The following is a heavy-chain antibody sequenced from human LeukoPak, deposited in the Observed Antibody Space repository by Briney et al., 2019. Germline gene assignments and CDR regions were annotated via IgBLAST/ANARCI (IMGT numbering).Heavy chain of an antibody. CDR2: INHGGST. CDR1: GGSFSGYY. D-gene: IGHD6-13*01. V-gene: IGHV4-34*01. J-gene: IGHJ4*02. Sequence: PSETLSLTCAVYGGSFSGYYWSWIRQPPGKGLEWIGEINHGGSTNYNPPLKSRVTISVDTSQNQFSLRLSSVTAADTAVYYCARGRYVTTRGGAAAGFLDYWGQGTLVTVST. CDR3: ARGRYVTTRGGAAAGFLDY.